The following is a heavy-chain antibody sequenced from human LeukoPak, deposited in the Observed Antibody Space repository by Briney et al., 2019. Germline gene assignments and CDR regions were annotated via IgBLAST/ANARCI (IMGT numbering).Heavy chain of an antibody. CDR2: ISSSGSTI. CDR3: ARERREVARLRAISNWFDP. V-gene: IGHV3-11*04. Sequence: GGSLRLSCAASGFTFSDYYMSWIRQAPGKGLEGLSYISSSGSTIYYADSVKGRFTISRDNAKNSLYLQKNSLRAEDTPVYYCARERREVARLRAISNWFDPWGQGTLVTVSS. D-gene: IGHD2-15*01. CDR1: GFTFSDYY. J-gene: IGHJ5*02.